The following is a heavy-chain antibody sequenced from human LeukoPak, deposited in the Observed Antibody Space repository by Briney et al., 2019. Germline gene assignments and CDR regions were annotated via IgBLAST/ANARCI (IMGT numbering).Heavy chain of an antibody. D-gene: IGHD3-3*01. CDR1: GYTFTSYG. CDR2: IIPIFGTA. J-gene: IGHJ6*02. V-gene: IGHV1-69*13. Sequence: GASVKVSCKASGYTFTSYGISWVRQAPGQGLEWMGGIIPIFGTANYAQKFQGRVTITADESTSTAYMELSSLRSEDTAVYYCARDINEEWLLSPAYYYYGMDVWGQGTTVTVSS. CDR3: ARDINEEWLLSPAYYYYGMDV.